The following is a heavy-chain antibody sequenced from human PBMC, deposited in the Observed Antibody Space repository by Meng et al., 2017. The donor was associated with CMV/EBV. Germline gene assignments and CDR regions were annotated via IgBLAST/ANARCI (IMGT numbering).Heavy chain of an antibody. J-gene: IGHJ6*02. CDR3: ARDKFKYCSSTSCSHDYYYYGMDV. D-gene: IGHD2-2*01. CDR1: GFTFSSYS. Sequence: GESLKISCAASGFTFSSYSMNWVRQAPGKGLEWVSSISSSSSYIYYADSVKSRFTISRDNAKNSLYLQMNSLRAEDTAVYYCARDKFKYCSSTSCSHDYYYYGMDVWGQGTTVTVSS. CDR2: ISSSSSYI. V-gene: IGHV3-21*01.